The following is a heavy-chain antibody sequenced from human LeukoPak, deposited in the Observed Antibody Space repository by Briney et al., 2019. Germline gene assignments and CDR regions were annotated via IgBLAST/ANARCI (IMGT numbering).Heavy chain of an antibody. V-gene: IGHV3-9*03. CDR2: ITGNGGTI. J-gene: IGHJ4*02. CDR1: GFSFDDYA. Sequence: AGRSLRLSXAASGFSFDDYAMHWVWQAPGKGLEWVSGITGNGGTIAYADSVKGRFTVSRDNAKSSLYLQMSSLRAEDMALYYSVRESGSYYFDYWGQGTLVTVSS. D-gene: IGHD3-22*01. CDR3: VRESGSYYFDY.